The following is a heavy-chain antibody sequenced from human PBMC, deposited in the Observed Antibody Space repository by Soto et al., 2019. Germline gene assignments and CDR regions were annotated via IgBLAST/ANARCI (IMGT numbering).Heavy chain of an antibody. CDR3: ARRGYCTNGVCYYGMDV. V-gene: IGHV4-59*12. Sequence: SETLSLTCTVSGGSISRYYWNWVRQPPGKGLEWIGYIYYSGSTNYNPSLKSRGTISVDTSKNQFSLKLSSVTAADTAVYYCARRGYCTNGVCYYGMDVWGQGTTVTVSS. CDR1: GGSISRYY. J-gene: IGHJ6*02. D-gene: IGHD2-8*01. CDR2: IYYSGST.